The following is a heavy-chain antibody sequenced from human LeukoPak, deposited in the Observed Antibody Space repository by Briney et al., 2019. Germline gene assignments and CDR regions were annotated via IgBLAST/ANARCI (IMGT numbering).Heavy chain of an antibody. V-gene: IGHV3-48*03. Sequence: PGGSLRPSCAASGFTFSSYEMNWVRQAPGKGLEWVSYISSSGSTIYYADSVKGRFTISRDNSKNTLYLQMNSLRAEDTAVYYCAKGRGRSFGLDYWGQGTLVTVSS. J-gene: IGHJ4*02. CDR3: AKGRGRSFGLDY. CDR2: ISSSGSTI. CDR1: GFTFSSYE. D-gene: IGHD3-10*01.